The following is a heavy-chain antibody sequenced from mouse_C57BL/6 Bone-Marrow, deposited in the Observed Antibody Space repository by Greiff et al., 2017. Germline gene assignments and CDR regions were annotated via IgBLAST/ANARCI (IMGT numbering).Heavy chain of an antibody. J-gene: IGHJ2*01. D-gene: IGHD3-2*02. V-gene: IGHV5-6*02. CDR3: ARLDSSGYFDY. CDR1: GFPFSSYG. Sequence: DVMLVESGGDLVKPGGSLKLSCAASGFPFSSYGMSWVRQTPDKRLEWVATISSGGSYNYYPDSVKGRFTISRDHAKNNLYLQMSSLKSEDTARCYCARLDSSGYFDYWGQGTTLTVSS. CDR2: ISSGGSYN.